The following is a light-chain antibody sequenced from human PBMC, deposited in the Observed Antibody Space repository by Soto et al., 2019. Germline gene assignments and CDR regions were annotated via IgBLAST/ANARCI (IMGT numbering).Light chain of an antibody. J-gene: IGKJ5*01. CDR2: DST. CDR1: QSIHTS. V-gene: IGKV3-11*01. Sequence: DIVLTQSPGTLSLSPGERATLSCRASQSIHTSLAWYQQKSGKPXRLVIYDSTLRANGVPDRFGGSRSGTEFTLTINSLEPEDFAAYYCQQRNVWPPITFGQGTRLEIK. CDR3: QQRNVWPPIT.